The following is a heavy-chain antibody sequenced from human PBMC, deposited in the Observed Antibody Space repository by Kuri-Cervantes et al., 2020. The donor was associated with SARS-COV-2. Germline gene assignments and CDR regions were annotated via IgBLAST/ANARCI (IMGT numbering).Heavy chain of an antibody. CDR2: IYHSGST. Sequence: SETLSLTCTVSGYSISSGYYWGWIRQPPGKGLEWIGSIYHSGSTYYNPYLKSRVTISVDTSKNQFSLKLSSVTAADTAVYYCAIAWSTFDYWGQGTLVTVSS. CDR3: AIAWSTFDY. J-gene: IGHJ4*02. CDR1: GYSISSGYY. D-gene: IGHD2-15*01. V-gene: IGHV4-38-2*02.